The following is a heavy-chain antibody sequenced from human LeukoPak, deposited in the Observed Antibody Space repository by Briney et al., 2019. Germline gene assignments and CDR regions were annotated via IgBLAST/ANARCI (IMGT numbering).Heavy chain of an antibody. CDR3: ARGRMGSSTKMVKPAAGRQNFDY. CDR1: GGSISSYY. D-gene: IGHD2-2*01. V-gene: IGHV4-59*01. CDR2: IYYSGST. J-gene: IGHJ4*02. Sequence: AETLSLTCTVSGGSISSYYWSWIRQPPGKRLEWIGYIYYSGSTNYNPSLKSRVTISVDTSKNQFSLKLSSVTAADTAVYYCARGRMGSSTKMVKPAAGRQNFDYWGQGTLVTVSS.